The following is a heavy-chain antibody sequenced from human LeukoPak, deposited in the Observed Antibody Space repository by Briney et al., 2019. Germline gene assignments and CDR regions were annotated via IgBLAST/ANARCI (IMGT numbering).Heavy chain of an antibody. J-gene: IGHJ4*02. Sequence: GGSLRLSCAASGFTFSSNWMSWVRPAPGKGREWVANIKQDESEKYYVDSLKGRFIVSRDNAKNSLYLQMNSLRAEDTAVYCCARPHLGYSFEDWGQGTLVTVSS. D-gene: IGHD5-18*01. V-gene: IGHV3-7*01. CDR1: GFTFSSNW. CDR2: IKQDESEK. CDR3: ARPHLGYSFED.